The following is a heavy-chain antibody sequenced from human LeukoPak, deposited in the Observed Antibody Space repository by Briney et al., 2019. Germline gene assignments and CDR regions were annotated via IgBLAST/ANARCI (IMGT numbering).Heavy chain of an antibody. CDR1: GFTFSSYG. V-gene: IGHV3-33*01. CDR3: ARGGGIEMATIPRVSYYYCGMDV. D-gene: IGHD5-24*01. CDR2: IWYDGSNK. J-gene: IGHJ6*02. Sequence: GGSLRLSCAASGFTFSSYGMHWVRQAPGKGLEWVAVIWYDGSNKYYADSVKGRFTISRDNSKNTLYLQMNSLRAEDTAVYYCARGGGIEMATIPRVSYYYCGMDVWGQGTTVTVSS.